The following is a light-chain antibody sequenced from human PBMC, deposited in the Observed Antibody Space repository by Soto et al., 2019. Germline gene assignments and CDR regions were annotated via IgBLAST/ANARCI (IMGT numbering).Light chain of an antibody. J-gene: IGLJ3*02. CDR2: EDT. V-gene: IGLV6-57*04. Sequence: NFMLTQPHSVSESPGRTVTISCTRKSGNIANNFVQWYQLRPGSAPSTVIFEDTRRPSGVPGRFSGSIDSSSNSASLTISGLRAEHEADYYCQSYDINDHEVFGGGTKLTVL. CDR3: QSYDINDHEV. CDR1: SGNIANNF.